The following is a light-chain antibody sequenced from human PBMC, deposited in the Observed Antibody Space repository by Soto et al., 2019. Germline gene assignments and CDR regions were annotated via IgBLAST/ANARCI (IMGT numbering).Light chain of an antibody. CDR3: QQYDNCTPWT. V-gene: IGKV3-15*01. CDR1: QSVSTN. CDR2: AAS. J-gene: IGKJ1*01. Sequence: IVMTQSPATLSVSPGERATLSCRASQSVSTNLAWYQHKPGQAPRLLIHAASTRAAGIPARFSGSGSGTEATLTIRCLQTEDFAVYYCQQYDNCTPWTFGPGTKVELK.